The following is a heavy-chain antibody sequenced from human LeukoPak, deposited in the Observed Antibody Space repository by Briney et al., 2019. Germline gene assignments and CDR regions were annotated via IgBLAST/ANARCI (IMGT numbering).Heavy chain of an antibody. CDR3: ARSHPEWLPLDY. CDR2: IIPIFGTA. D-gene: IGHD3-3*01. CDR1: GGTFSSYA. J-gene: IGHJ4*02. V-gene: IGHV1-69*13. Sequence: SVKVSCKASGGTFSSYAISWVRQAPGQGLEWMGGIIPIFGTANYAQKFQGRVTITADESTSTAYMELRSLRSDDTAVYYCARSHPEWLPLDYWGQGTLVTVSS.